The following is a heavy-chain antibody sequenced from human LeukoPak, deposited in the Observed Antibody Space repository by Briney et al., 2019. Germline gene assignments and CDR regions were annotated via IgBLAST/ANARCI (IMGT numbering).Heavy chain of an antibody. CDR3: ARGDYDFWSGYLGFDY. J-gene: IGHJ4*02. D-gene: IGHD3-3*01. CDR1: GFTFSSYW. V-gene: IGHV3-7*01. CDR2: INQDGSEK. Sequence: GGSLRLSCAASGFTFSSYWMSWVRQAPGKGLEWVANINQDGSEKYYVDSVKGRFTISRDNAKNSLYLQVNSLRAEDTAVYYCARGDYDFWSGYLGFDYWGQGTLVTVSS.